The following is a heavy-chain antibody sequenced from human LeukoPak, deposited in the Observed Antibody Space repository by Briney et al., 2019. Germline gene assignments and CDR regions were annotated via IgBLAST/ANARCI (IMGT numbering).Heavy chain of an antibody. J-gene: IGHJ4*02. CDR2: IIPIFGTA. CDR3: ARDQGLGIAAAGTSD. V-gene: IGHV1-69*13. Sequence: SVNVSCKASGYTFTSYDISWVRQAPGQGLEWMGGIIPIFGTANYAQKFQGRVTITADESTSTAYMELSSLRSEDTAVYYCARDQGLGIAAAGTSDWGQGTLVTVSS. D-gene: IGHD6-13*01. CDR1: GYTFTSYD.